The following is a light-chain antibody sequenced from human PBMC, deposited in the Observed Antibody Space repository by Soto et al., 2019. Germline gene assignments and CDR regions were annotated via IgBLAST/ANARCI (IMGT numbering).Light chain of an antibody. V-gene: IGKV1-39*01. CDR2: AAS. J-gene: IGKJ2*01. Sequence: DIQMTQSPSSLSASVGDRVTITCRASQSISNYLNWYQHKPGRAPNLVIYAASTLQGGVPSRFSGSGSGTDFTLPITSLQPEDFATYYCQQSYSTPYTFGQGTNVDIK. CDR1: QSISNY. CDR3: QQSYSTPYT.